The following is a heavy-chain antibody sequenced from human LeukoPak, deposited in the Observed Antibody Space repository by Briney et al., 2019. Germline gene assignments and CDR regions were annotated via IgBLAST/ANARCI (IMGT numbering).Heavy chain of an antibody. D-gene: IGHD3-3*01. J-gene: IGHJ4*02. CDR1: GGSISSGSYY. V-gene: IGHV4-61*02. Sequence: SETLSLTRTVSGGSISSGSYYWSWIRQPAGKGLEWIGRIYTSGSTNYNPSLKSRVTISVDTSKNQFSLKLSSVTAADTAVYYCARETTRITIFGVVPRFWFDYWGQGTLVTVSS. CDR3: ARETTRITIFGVVPRFWFDY. CDR2: IYTSGST.